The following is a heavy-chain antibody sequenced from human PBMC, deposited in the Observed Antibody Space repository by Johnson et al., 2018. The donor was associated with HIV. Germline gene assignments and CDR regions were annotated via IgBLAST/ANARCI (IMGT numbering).Heavy chain of an antibody. J-gene: IGHJ3*02. CDR1: GFTFSSYG. Sequence: QVQLVESGGGVVQPGRSLRLSCAASGFTFSSYGVHWVRQAPGKGLEWVAVISYDGKNKDYADPVKGRFTLSRDNSKNTLYLQMNSLRAEDTAVYYCAREGGSSGPDAFDIWGQGTMVTVSS. CDR3: AREGGSSGPDAFDI. CDR2: ISYDGKNK. D-gene: IGHD3-16*01. V-gene: IGHV3-33*05.